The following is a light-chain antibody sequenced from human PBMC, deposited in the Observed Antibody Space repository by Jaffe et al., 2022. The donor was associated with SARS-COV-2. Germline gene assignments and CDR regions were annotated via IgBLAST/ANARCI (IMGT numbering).Light chain of an antibody. CDR2: DVS. CDR1: GSDIGGYNY. J-gene: IGLJ2*01. Sequence: QSALTQPRSVSGSPGQSVTISCTGTGSDIGGYNYVSWYQQHPGKAPKLIIYDVSKRPSGVPDRFSGSKSGNTASLTISGLQAEDEADYYCCSYAATYSLVFGGGTKLTVL. V-gene: IGLV2-11*01. CDR3: CSYAATYSLV.